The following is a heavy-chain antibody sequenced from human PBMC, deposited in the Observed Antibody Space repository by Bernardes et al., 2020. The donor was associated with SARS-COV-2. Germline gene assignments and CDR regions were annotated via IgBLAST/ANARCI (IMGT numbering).Heavy chain of an antibody. D-gene: IGHD3-3*01. CDR3: AKEQRSDFWSGYYTWYYYGMDV. V-gene: IGHV3-23*01. Sequence: GGSLRLSCAASGFTFSSYAMSWVRQAPGKGLEWVSAISGSGGISGSGGSTYYADSVKGRFTISRDNSQNTLYLQMNSLRAEDTAVYYCAKEQRSDFWSGYYTWYYYGMDVWGQGTTVTVSS. J-gene: IGHJ6*02. CDR2: ISGSGGISGSGGST. CDR1: GFTFSSYA.